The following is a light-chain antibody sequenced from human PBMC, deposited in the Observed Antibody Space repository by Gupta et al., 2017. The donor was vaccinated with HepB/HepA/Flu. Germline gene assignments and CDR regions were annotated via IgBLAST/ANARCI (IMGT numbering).Light chain of an antibody. CDR2: DAS. J-gene: IGKJ4*01. CDR1: QSVSNY. CDR3: QQRITWPPGLT. V-gene: IGKV3-11*01. Sequence: EVVLTQSPATLSLSPGERATLSCRASQSVSNYLAWYQQKPGQAPRLLIYDASNRATGIPARFSGSGSGTDFTLTISSLEPEDFAVYYWQQRITWPPGLTFGGGTKVEIK.